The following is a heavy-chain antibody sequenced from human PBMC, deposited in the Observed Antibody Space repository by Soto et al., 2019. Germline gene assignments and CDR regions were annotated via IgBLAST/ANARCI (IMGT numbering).Heavy chain of an antibody. J-gene: IGHJ3*02. CDR3: AKHLPSKKKQRLWADPFHI. V-gene: IGHV3-23*01. CDR2: VTGRASST. D-gene: IGHD6-25*01. CDR1: GFTFPNYA. Sequence: EVRLLESGGGLVQPGGSLRLSCFASGFTFPNYAMSWVRQAPGKGLEWVSVVTGRASSTYYADSVEGRFTISRDNSRNTLFLQMNSLGAEDTAVYYCAKHLPSKKKQRLWADPFHIWGQGTMLTVSS.